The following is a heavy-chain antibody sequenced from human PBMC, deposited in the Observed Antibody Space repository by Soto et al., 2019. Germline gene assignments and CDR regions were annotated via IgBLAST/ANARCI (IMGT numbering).Heavy chain of an antibody. V-gene: IGHV3-74*01. CDR2: INSDGSST. J-gene: IGHJ4*02. CDR3: ARGYSSGLGDY. Sequence: GGSLRLSCAASGFTFSSYWMHWVRQAPGKGLVWVSRINSDGSSTSYADSVKGRFTISRDNAKNTLYLQMNSLRAEDTAVYYCARGYSSGLGDYWGQGTLVTVSS. D-gene: IGHD6-19*01. CDR1: GFTFSSYW.